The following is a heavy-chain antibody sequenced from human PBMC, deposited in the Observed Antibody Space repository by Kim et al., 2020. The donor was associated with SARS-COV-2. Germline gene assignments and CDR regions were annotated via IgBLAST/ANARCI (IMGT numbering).Heavy chain of an antibody. V-gene: IGHV3-33*06. Sequence: GGSLRLSCAASGFTFSSYGMHWVRQAPGKGLEWVAVIWYDGSNKYYADSVKGRFTISRDNSKNTLYLQMNSLRAEDTAVYYCAKDPQYSSSSFDYWGQGTLVTVSS. J-gene: IGHJ4*02. D-gene: IGHD6-6*01. CDR3: AKDPQYSSSSFDY. CDR2: IWYDGSNK. CDR1: GFTFSSYG.